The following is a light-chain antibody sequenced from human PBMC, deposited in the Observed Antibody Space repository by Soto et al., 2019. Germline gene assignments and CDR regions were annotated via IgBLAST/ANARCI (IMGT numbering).Light chain of an antibody. CDR3: QQYNNWPLT. V-gene: IGKV3-15*01. J-gene: IGKJ1*01. CDR2: GAS. CDR1: QSVSSK. Sequence: ETVMMQSPVTLSVSPGERTTLSCRASQSVSSKLAWYQQKPGQAPRLLIYGASTRATGIPDRFSGGGSGAGFTLTISSLQSEDFAVYYCQQYNNWPLTFGQGTKV.